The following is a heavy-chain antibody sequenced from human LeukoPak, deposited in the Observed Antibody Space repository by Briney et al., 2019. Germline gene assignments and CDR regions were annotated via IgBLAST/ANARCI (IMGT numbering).Heavy chain of an antibody. CDR3: ARHVGFGELFPFDY. V-gene: IGHV4-39*01. Sequence: PSETLSLTCTVSGGSISSSSYYWGWIRQPPGKGLEWIGSIYYSGSTYYNPSLKSRVTISVDTSKNQFSLKLSSVTAADTAVYYCARHVGFGELFPFDYWGQGTLVTVSS. CDR2: IYYSGST. CDR1: GGSISSSSYY. D-gene: IGHD3-10*01. J-gene: IGHJ4*02.